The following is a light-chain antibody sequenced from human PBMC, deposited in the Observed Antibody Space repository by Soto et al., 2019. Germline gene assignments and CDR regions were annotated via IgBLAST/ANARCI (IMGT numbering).Light chain of an antibody. J-gene: IGKJ3*01. CDR2: AAS. CDR3: QQSYS. Sequence: DIQMTQSPSSLSASVGDRVTITCRASQSIISYLNWYQQKPGKAPKLLIYAASSLQSGVPSRFSGRRSGTDFTLTISSLQPEDVATYYCQQSYSFGPGTKLDIK. V-gene: IGKV1-39*01. CDR1: QSIISY.